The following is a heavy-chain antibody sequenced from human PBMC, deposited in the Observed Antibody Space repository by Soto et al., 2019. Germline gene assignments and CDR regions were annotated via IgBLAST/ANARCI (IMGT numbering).Heavy chain of an antibody. J-gene: IGHJ4*02. CDR3: ARGYIVVVNLDY. Sequence: LSLTCTVSGGSISSGDYYWSWIRQPPGKGLEWIGYIYYSGSTYYNPSLKSRVTISVDTSKNQFSLKLSSVTAADTAVYYCARGYIVVVNLDYWGQGTLVTVSS. D-gene: IGHD3-22*01. V-gene: IGHV4-30-4*01. CDR1: GGSISSGDYY. CDR2: IYYSGST.